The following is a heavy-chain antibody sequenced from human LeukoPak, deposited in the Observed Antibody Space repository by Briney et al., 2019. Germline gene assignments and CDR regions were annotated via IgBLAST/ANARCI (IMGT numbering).Heavy chain of an antibody. D-gene: IGHD6-13*01. CDR3: AKDKSYRIAAAGMSAFDI. CDR2: MNPNSGNT. J-gene: IGHJ3*02. V-gene: IGHV1-8*01. CDR1: GYTFASYD. Sequence: ASVKVSCKASGYTFASYDINWVRQATGQGLEWMGWMNPNSGNTGYARKFQGRVTMTRNTSISTAYMELSSLRSEDTAVYYCAKDKSYRIAAAGMSAFDIWGQGTMVTVSS.